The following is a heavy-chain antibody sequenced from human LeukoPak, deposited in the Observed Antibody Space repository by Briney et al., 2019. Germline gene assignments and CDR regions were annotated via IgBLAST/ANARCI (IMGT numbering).Heavy chain of an antibody. Sequence: PETLSLTCTASGGSISSYYWSWIRQPPGKGLEWIGYIHYSGSTNYNPSLKSRVTISVDTSKNQFSLKLSSVTAADTAVYYCARLGATHYGMDVWGQGTTVTVSS. J-gene: IGHJ6*02. D-gene: IGHD5-12*01. CDR3: ARLGATHYGMDV. CDR2: IHYSGST. V-gene: IGHV4-59*08. CDR1: GGSISSYY.